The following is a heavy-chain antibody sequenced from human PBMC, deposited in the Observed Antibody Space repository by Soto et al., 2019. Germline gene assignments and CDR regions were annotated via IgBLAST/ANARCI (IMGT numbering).Heavy chain of an antibody. V-gene: IGHV3-64*01. J-gene: IGHJ4*02. Sequence: GGSLRLSCAASGFAFSTYAMHRVRQAPGRGLEYVSGISSDGGSTYYANSVQGRFTISRDTSRNTLYLHMGSLSADDVAVYYCARERGRPSNLWYSSSSEIRGFDYWGQGTLVTVSS. CDR2: ISSDGGST. CDR1: GFAFSTYA. D-gene: IGHD6-6*01. CDR3: ARERGRPSNLWYSSSSEIRGFDY.